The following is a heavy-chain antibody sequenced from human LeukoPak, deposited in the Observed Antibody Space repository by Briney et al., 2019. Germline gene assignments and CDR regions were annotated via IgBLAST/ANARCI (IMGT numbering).Heavy chain of an antibody. J-gene: IGHJ4*02. CDR3: VRETSSSAHY. D-gene: IGHD6-6*01. Sequence: SETLSLTCTVSGGSMSRGDYYWAWVRQPPGKGLEWIGSISYSGRTFYKPSLTSRVAISIDASKSQFSLRLSSVTAADTAVYYCVRETSSSAHYWGQGTLVTVSS. CDR1: GGSMSRGDYY. CDR2: ISYSGRT. V-gene: IGHV4-39*07.